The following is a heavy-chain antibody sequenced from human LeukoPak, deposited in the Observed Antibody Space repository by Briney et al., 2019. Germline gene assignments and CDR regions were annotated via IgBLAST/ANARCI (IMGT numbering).Heavy chain of an antibody. D-gene: IGHD3-3*01. CDR2: ISGSGSYI. CDR3: ARTDYDFWSGYYTYYYYYMDV. CDR1: GFTFSDYS. J-gene: IGHJ6*03. Sequence: GSLRLSCAASGFTFSDYSMNWVRQTPRKGLEWVSCISGSGSYIYYADSVKGRFTISRDNAKNSLYLQMNSLRAEDTAVYYCARTDYDFWSGYYTYYYYYMDVWGKGTTVTVSS. V-gene: IGHV3-21*01.